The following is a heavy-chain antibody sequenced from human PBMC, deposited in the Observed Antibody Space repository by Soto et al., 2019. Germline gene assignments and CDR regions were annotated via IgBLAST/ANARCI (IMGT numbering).Heavy chain of an antibody. CDR1: GFTFSSYA. D-gene: IGHD5-18*01. J-gene: IGHJ3*02. CDR2: ISYDGSNK. Sequence: PGGSLRLSCAASGFTFSSYAMHWVRQAPGKGLEWVAVISYDGSNKYYADSVKGRFTISRDNSKNTLYLQMNSLRAEDTAVYYCARGGYSYGDYGAFDIWGQGTMVTASS. V-gene: IGHV3-30-3*01. CDR3: ARGGYSYGDYGAFDI.